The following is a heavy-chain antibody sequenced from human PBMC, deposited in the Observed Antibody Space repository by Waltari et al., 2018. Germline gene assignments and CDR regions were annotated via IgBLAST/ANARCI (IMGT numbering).Heavy chain of an antibody. V-gene: IGHV3-21*02. J-gene: IGHJ1*01. CDR2: ISASGTFV. CDR1: GFSFSSFD. D-gene: IGHD4-17*01. CDR3: VRGRLTTVVTPWDF. Sequence: EVQLVESGGGLVKPGGSLRLVCTASGFSFSSFDMNWARQAPGKGLEWVSFISASGTFVYYVDSVKGRFTMSRDNAKNSVYLQLNGLRAEDTGEYYCVRGRLTTVVTPWDFWGQGTQVTVSS.